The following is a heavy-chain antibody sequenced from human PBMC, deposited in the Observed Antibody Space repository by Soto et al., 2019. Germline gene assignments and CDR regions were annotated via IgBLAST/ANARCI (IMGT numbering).Heavy chain of an antibody. D-gene: IGHD3-10*01. CDR1: GYTLTELS. J-gene: IGHJ4*02. V-gene: IGHV1-24*01. Sequence: ASVKVSCKVSGYTLTELSMHWVRQAPGKGLEWMGCIDPEDGKTIYAQKFQGRVTMTTDTSTSTAYMELRSLRSDDTAVYYCAREYYYGSGPWYWGQGTLVTSPQ. CDR2: IDPEDGKT. CDR3: AREYYYGSGPWY.